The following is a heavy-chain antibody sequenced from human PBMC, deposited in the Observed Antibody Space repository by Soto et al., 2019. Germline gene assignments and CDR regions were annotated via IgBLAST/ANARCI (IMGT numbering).Heavy chain of an antibody. CDR3: AHRPLYYYDSSGYYPGNY. V-gene: IGHV2-5*02. J-gene: IGHJ4*02. Sequence: QITLKESGPPLVKPTQTLTLTCTFSGFSLSTSGVGVGWIRQPPGKALEWLALIYWDADKRYSPSLKSRLTITKDTSKNQVVLTMTTMDPVDTATYYCAHRPLYYYDSSGYYPGNYWGQGTLVTVSS. CDR2: IYWDADK. CDR1: GFSLSTSGVG. D-gene: IGHD3-22*01.